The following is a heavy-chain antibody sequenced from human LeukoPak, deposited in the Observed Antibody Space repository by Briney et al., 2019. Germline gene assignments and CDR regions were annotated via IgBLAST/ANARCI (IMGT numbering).Heavy chain of an antibody. CDR3: ATVRDIVVGGGPYYFDY. CDR1: GYTFIGYY. J-gene: IGHJ4*02. CDR2: INPHNGDT. Sequence: GVSVKGSCKASGYTFIGYYLHWVRQAPGQGLEWMGWINPHNGDTNYAQRFQGRVTMTRDTSITTAYMELSRLKSDDTAVYYCATVRDIVVGGGPYYFDYWGQGTLVTVSS. D-gene: IGHD2-15*01. V-gene: IGHV1-2*02.